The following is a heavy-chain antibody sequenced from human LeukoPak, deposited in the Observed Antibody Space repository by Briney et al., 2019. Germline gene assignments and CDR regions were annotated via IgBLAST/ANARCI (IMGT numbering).Heavy chain of an antibody. V-gene: IGHV3-11*05. Sequence: GGSLRLSCAASGFTFSDYYMSWIRPAPGKGLERVSYISSGSLYTNYAGSVKGRFTISRDNAKNSLYLQMNSLRAEDTAVYYCARGHYGLDVWGQGTTVTVSS. CDR1: GFTFSDYY. J-gene: IGHJ6*02. CDR3: ARGHYGLDV. CDR2: ISSGSLYT.